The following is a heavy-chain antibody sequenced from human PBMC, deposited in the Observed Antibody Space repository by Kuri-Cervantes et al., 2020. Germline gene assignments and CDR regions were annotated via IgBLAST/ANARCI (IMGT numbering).Heavy chain of an antibody. D-gene: IGHD1-14*01. V-gene: IGHV4-34*01. CDR1: GGSFSGYY. CDR2: INHSGST. CDR3: AKTLPADWFDP. Sequence: SQTLSLTCAVYGGSFSGYYWNWIRQPPGKGLEWIGEINHSGSTNYNPSLKSRVTISVDRSKNQFSLKLGSVTAADTAVYYCAKTLPADWFDPWGQGTLVTVSS. J-gene: IGHJ5*02.